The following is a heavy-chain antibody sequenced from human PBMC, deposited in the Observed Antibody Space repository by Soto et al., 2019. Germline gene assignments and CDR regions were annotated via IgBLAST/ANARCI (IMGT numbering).Heavy chain of an antibody. CDR3: ATDYSRGSGY. CDR1: ASTFSNYS. J-gene: IGHJ4*02. CDR2: ISYDGSNK. D-gene: IGHD6-13*01. V-gene: IGHV3-30-3*01. Sequence: RRSLTPSWLPSASTFSNYSLHWVRQAPGKELEGLAVISYDGSNKSYADSAKGRFTISRDNSRNTLYLQMNSLRPEDTALYDCATDYSRGSGYWGQGTRVTVS.